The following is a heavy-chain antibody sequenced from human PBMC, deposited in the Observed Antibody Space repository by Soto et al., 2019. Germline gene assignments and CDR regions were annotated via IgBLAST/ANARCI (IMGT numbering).Heavy chain of an antibody. V-gene: IGHV3-23*01. D-gene: IGHD3-3*01. CDR2: ISGSGGST. CDR1: GFTFSSYA. J-gene: IGHJ3*02. CDR3: AKDPAAVGIRFRPDAFDI. Sequence: EVQLLESGGGLVQPGGSLRLSCAASGFTFSSYAMSWVRQAPGKGLEWVSAISGSGGSTYYADSVKGRFTISRDNSKNTLYLQMNTLRAEDTAVYYCAKDPAAVGIRFRPDAFDIWGQGTMVTVSS.